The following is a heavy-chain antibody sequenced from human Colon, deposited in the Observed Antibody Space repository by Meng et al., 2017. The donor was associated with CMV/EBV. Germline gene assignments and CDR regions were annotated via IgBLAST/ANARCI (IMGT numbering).Heavy chain of an antibody. V-gene: IGHV3-33*07. D-gene: IGHD1-14*01. CDR2: VRFNGINK. Sequence: GGSLRLSCSASGFTFSTYGLYWVRQAPGKGLEWVAFVRFNGINKYYGDSVRGRFTISRDNSRDTLYLQMDSLRAEDTAVYYCARAPGNYLSPYYFDFWGQGTLVTVSS. J-gene: IGHJ4*02. CDR1: GFTFSTYG. CDR3: ARAPGNYLSPYYFDF.